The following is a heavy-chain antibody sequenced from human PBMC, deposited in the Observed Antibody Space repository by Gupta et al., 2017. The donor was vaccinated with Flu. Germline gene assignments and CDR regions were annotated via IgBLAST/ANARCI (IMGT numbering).Heavy chain of an antibody. J-gene: IGHJ4*02. Sequence: EVQLVQSGAEVKMPGESLKISCKGSGYSFTSYWIGWVRQMPGKGLEWMGIIHPVDSTTRYSPSFQGQVTISADKSITTAYLQWTSLKASDTAMYYCARRLYNYDNKEDYFDYWGRGTLVTVSS. D-gene: IGHD3-16*01. V-gene: IGHV5-51*03. CDR1: GYSFTSYW. CDR3: ARRLYNYDNKEDYFDY. CDR2: IHPVDSTT.